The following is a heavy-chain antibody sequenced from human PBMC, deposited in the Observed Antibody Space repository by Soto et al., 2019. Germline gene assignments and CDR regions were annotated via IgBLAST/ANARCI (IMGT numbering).Heavy chain of an antibody. CDR2: ISSDSTYT. V-gene: IGHV3-11*05. Sequence: QVQLVESGGGLVKPGESLRLSCAASGFTFSDYYMIWIRQAPGKGLEWVSYISSDSTYTNYADSVKGRFTISRDNAKNSLYLQMNSLRAEDTAVYYCARAKYIPVTGDYWGQGTLVTVSS. CDR1: GFTFSDYY. J-gene: IGHJ4*02. D-gene: IGHD6-19*01. CDR3: ARAKYIPVTGDY.